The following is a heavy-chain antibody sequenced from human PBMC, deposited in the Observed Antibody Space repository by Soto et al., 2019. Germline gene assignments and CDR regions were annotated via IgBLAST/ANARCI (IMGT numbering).Heavy chain of an antibody. CDR1: GYPFSYYW. V-gene: IGHV5-51*01. J-gene: IGHJ6*02. D-gene: IGHD6-13*01. CDR2: IYPDDSDT. CDR3: ARTSAAGKYYYGMDV. Sequence: GESLKISCEGSGYPFSYYWIGWVRQVPGKGLEWMGIIYPDDSDTRYSPSFQGQVTISADKSISTAYLQWSSLKASDTAMYYCARTSAAGKYYYGMDVWGQGTTVTVSS.